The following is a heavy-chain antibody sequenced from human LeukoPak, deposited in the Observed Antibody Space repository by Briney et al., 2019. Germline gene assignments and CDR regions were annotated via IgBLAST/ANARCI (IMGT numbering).Heavy chain of an antibody. CDR3: TKTSPGIPLDF. V-gene: IGHV4-34*01. CDR2: ISHTGRT. CDR1: GVSFSGYY. J-gene: IGHJ4*02. Sequence: SETLSLTCAVPGVSFSGYYWSWIRQPPGKGPEWVGEISHTGRTSYNPSLKSRVTISLDTSKNQFSLKLSFVTAADTAMYYCTKTSPGIPLDFWGQGTLVTVSS. D-gene: IGHD1-26*01.